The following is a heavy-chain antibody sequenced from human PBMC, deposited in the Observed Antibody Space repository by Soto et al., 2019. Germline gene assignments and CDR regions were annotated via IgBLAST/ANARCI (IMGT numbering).Heavy chain of an antibody. CDR1: GYSFTSYW. J-gene: IGHJ4*02. Sequence: GESLKISCKGSGYSFTSYWIGWVRQMPGKGLEWMGIIYPGDSDTRYSPSFQGQVTISADKSISTAYLQWSSLKASDTAMYYCARLHMGLEREWGNFDYWGQGTLVTVSS. CDR3: ARLHMGLEREWGNFDY. V-gene: IGHV5-51*01. CDR2: IYPGDSDT. D-gene: IGHD1-1*01.